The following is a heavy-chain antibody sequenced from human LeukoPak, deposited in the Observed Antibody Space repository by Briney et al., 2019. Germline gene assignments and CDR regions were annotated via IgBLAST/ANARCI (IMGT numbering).Heavy chain of an antibody. J-gene: IGHJ4*02. V-gene: IGHV7-4-1*02. Sequence: ASVKVSCKASGYTFTSYGISWVRQAPGQGLEWMGWINTNTGNPTYAQGFTGRFVFSLDTSVSAAYLQISSLKAEDTAVYYCARAPYGDPEDYWGQGTLVTVSS. D-gene: IGHD4-17*01. CDR1: GYTFTSYG. CDR3: ARAPYGDPEDY. CDR2: INTNTGNP.